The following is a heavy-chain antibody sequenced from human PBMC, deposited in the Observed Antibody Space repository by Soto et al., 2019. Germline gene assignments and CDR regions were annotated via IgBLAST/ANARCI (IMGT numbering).Heavy chain of an antibody. CDR2: IDPSDSYT. D-gene: IGHD3-22*01. CDR3: ARHRGDSSAHLEY. Sequence: GESLKISCKGSGYSFISYWITWVRQMPGKGLEWMGRIDPSDSYTSYSPSFQGHVTISTDKSISTAYLQWSSLKASDTAMYYCARHRGDSSAHLEYWGQGTQVTVSS. CDR1: GYSFISYW. J-gene: IGHJ4*02. V-gene: IGHV5-10-1*01.